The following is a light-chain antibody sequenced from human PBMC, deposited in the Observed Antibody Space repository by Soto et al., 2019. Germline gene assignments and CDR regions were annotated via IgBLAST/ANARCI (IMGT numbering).Light chain of an antibody. V-gene: IGLV2-14*01. CDR3: SSYTSSSTPCV. CDR2: EVS. CDR1: SSDVGGYNY. J-gene: IGLJ1*01. Sequence: QSVRTQPASVSGSPGQSITISCTGTSSDVGGYNYVSWYQQHPGKAPKLMIYEVSNRPSGVSNRFSGSKSGNTASLTISGLQAEDEADYYCSSYTSSSTPCVFGTGTKVTVL.